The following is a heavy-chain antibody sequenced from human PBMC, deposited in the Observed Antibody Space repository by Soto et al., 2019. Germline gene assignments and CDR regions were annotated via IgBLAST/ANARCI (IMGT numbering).Heavy chain of an antibody. Sequence: QLQLQESGPGLVKPSETLSLTCTVSGGSISSSSYYWGWIRQPPGKGLEWIGSIYYSGSTYYNPSLKSRVTLSVDTSKNQFSLKMSSVTAADTAVYYCAKGHRKNIVLMVYAPLDYWGQGTLVTVSS. D-gene: IGHD2-8*01. CDR2: IYYSGST. CDR3: AKGHRKNIVLMVYAPLDY. CDR1: GGSISSSSYY. V-gene: IGHV4-39*01. J-gene: IGHJ4*02.